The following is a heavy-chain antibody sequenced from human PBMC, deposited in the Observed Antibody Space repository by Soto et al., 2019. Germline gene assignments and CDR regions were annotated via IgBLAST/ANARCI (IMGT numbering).Heavy chain of an antibody. J-gene: IGHJ4*02. Sequence: SETLSLTCTFSCGSISTFHWSWVRQPAGKGLEWIGRIFSSGSTSFNPSLESRVAMSVDTSKNHFSLNLSSVTAADMAVYYCAREGSYSAYNFAHGIQLWSFDFWGQGALVTVSS. D-gene: IGHD5-12*01. V-gene: IGHV4-4*07. CDR2: IFSSGST. CDR3: AREGSYSAYNFAHGIQLWSFDF. CDR1: CGSISTFH.